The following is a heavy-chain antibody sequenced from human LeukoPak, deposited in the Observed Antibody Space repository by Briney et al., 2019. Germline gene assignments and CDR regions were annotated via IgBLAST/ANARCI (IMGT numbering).Heavy chain of an antibody. CDR2: IYYTET. V-gene: IGHV4-59*01. J-gene: IGHJ4*02. D-gene: IGHD7-27*01. CDR3: ATRKLGNDY. CDR1: GGSISSYY. Sequence: TSETLSLTCTVSGGSISSYYWSWIRQPPGKGLEWIGYIYYTETSYNPSLKSRVTISADTSKNQFSLKLYSVTAADTAVYYCATRKLGNDYWGQGTLVTVSS.